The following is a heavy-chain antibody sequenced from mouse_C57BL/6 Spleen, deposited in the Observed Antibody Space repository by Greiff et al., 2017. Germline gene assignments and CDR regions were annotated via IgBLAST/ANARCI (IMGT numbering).Heavy chain of an antibody. J-gene: IGHJ2*01. CDR1: GYTFTSYW. CDR2: IYPGSGST. D-gene: IGHD2-5*01. Sequence: QVQLQQPGAELVKPGASVKMSCKASGYTFTSYWITWVKQRPGQGLAWIGDIYPGSGSTNYNEKFKSKATLTVDTASSTAYMQLSSLTSEDSAVYYCARWGYSKNYFDYWGQGTTLTVSS. V-gene: IGHV1-55*01. CDR3: ARWGYSKNYFDY.